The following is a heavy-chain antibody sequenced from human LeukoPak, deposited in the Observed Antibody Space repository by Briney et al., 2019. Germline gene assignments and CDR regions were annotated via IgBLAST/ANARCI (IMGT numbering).Heavy chain of an antibody. CDR1: GGAFSSYT. D-gene: IGHD3-22*01. CDR3: ARGVVITSNDAFDI. J-gene: IGHJ3*02. V-gene: IGHV1-69*02. CDR2: IIPILGIA. Sequence: SVKVSCKASGGAFSSYTISWGRQAPGQGLEWMGRIIPILGIANYVQKFQGRVTITADKSTSTAYMELSSLRSEDTAVYYCARGVVITSNDAFDIWGQGTMVTVSS.